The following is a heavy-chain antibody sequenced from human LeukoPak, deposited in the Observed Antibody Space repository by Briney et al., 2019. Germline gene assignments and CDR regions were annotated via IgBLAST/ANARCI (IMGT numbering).Heavy chain of an antibody. J-gene: IGHJ4*02. V-gene: IGHV4-39*01. CDR2: IYYSGTT. Sequence: PSETLSLTCTVSGDSISSSSYYWGWIRQPPGKGLERIGSIYYSGTTYYNPSLKSRVTISVDTSKNQFSLKLSSVTAADTAVYYCARHAYSSSGRADYWGQGTLVTVSS. CDR3: ARHAYSSSGRADY. CDR1: GDSISSSSYY. D-gene: IGHD6-6*01.